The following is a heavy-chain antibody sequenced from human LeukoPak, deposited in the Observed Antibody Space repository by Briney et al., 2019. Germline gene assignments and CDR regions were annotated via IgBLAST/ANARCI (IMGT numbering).Heavy chain of an antibody. CDR3: ARDATRGGDNDY. Sequence: GGSLRLSCEVSGFTFISYWMSWVRQAPGKGLEWVANINEDGSHKYHADSVKGRLTISRDNAKNSLYLQMNSLRAEDTAVYYCARDATRGGDNDYWGQGTRVIVSS. V-gene: IGHV3-7*01. CDR1: GFTFISYW. D-gene: IGHD2-21*02. J-gene: IGHJ4*02. CDR2: INEDGSHK.